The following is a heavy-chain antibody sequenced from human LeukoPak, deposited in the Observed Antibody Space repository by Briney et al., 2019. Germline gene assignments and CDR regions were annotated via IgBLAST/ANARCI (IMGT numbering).Heavy chain of an antibody. V-gene: IGHV1-18*01. Sequence: ASVKVSCKASGYTFTSYGISWVRQAPGQGLEWMGWISAYNGNTNYAQKLQGRVTMTTDTSTSTAYMELRSLRSDDTAVYYCARDCLRFLEWFPYYFDYWGQGTLVTVSS. CDR2: ISAYNGNT. CDR1: GYTFTSYG. CDR3: ARDCLRFLEWFPYYFDY. J-gene: IGHJ4*02. D-gene: IGHD3-3*01.